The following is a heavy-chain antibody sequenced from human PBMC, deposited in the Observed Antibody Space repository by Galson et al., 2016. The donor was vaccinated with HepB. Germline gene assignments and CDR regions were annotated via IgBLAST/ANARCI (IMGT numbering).Heavy chain of an antibody. J-gene: IGHJ4*02. V-gene: IGHV3-43*01. CDR2: ITWDGGNS. Sequence: SLRLSCAASGFTFDDYPMHWIRQAPGKGLEWVSLITWDGGNSYYADSVKGRFTISRDNSKNYLYLQMDNLRPEDTALYYCAKEYMVQGVSSDHWGQGTLVTVSS. CDR1: GFTFDDYP. CDR3: AKEYMVQGVSSDH. D-gene: IGHD3-10*01.